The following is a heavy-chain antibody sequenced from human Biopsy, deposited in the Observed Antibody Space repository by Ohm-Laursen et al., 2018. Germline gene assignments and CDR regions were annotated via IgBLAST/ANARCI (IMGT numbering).Heavy chain of an antibody. D-gene: IGHD3-22*01. V-gene: IGHV4-59*01. CDR3: ARDRGYYSDRAVPGYFDL. CDR2: VYYTGST. Sequence: GTLSLTCTVSGDSISSYYWSWIRQPPGKGLEWIGYVYYTGSTDYNPSLQNRVTISVDTSKNHFSLRLRSVTPADTAIYYCARDRGYYSDRAVPGYFDLWGRGTLVTVSS. J-gene: IGHJ2*01. CDR1: GDSISSYY.